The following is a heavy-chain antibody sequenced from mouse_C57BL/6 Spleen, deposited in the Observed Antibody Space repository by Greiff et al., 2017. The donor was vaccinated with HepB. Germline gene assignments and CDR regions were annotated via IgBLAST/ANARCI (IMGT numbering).Heavy chain of an antibody. Sequence: EVKLMESGGDLVKPGGSLKLSCAASGFTFSSYGMSWVRQTPDKRLEWVATISSGGSYTYYPDSVKGRFTISRDNAKNTLYLKRSSLKAEDTAMYYCARHNYYGSSYDWYFDVWGTGTTVTVSS. J-gene: IGHJ1*03. CDR1: GFTFSSYG. D-gene: IGHD1-1*01. CDR3: ARHNYYGSSYDWYFDV. V-gene: IGHV5-6*01. CDR2: ISSGGSYT.